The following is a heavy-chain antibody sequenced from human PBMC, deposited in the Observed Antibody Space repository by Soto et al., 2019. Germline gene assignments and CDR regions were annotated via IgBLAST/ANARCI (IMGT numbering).Heavy chain of an antibody. D-gene: IGHD3-3*01. J-gene: IGHJ4*02. Sequence: GGSLRLSCVGSGLNFDDFAMHWVRQAPGKGLEWVSGITWNSRVLAYADSVKGRFTISRDNARNSLYLQMDSLRDEDTALYYCAKGRYDFWSPYYFDSWGQGTLGTVSS. V-gene: IGHV3-9*01. CDR1: GLNFDDFA. CDR3: AKGRYDFWSPYYFDS. CDR2: ITWNSRVL.